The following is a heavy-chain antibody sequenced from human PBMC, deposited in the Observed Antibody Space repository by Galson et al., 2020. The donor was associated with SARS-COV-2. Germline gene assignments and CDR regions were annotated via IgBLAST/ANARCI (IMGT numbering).Heavy chain of an antibody. CDR1: GFSLSTSGMC. J-gene: IGHJ4*02. D-gene: IGHD5-12*01. CDR2: IDWDDDK. V-gene: IGHV2-70*11. Sequence: SGPTLVKPTQTLTLTCTFSGFSLSTSGMCVSWIRQPPGKALEWLARIDWDDDKYYSQSLKTRLTISKDTSKNQVVLTMTNMDPVDTATYYCARLYSGYVAYDYWGQGTLVTVSS. CDR3: ARLYSGYVAYDY.